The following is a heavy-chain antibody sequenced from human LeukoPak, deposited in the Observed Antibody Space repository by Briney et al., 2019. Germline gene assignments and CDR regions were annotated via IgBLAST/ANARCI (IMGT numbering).Heavy chain of an antibody. CDR1: GGSFSGYY. V-gene: IGHV4-34*01. CDR3: ARGRVWSRVLDY. Sequence: SETLSLTCAVYGGSFSGYYWSWIRQPPGKGLEWIGEINHSGSTNYNPSLKSRVTISVDTSKNQFSLKLSSVTAADTAVYYCARGRVWSRVLDYWGQGTLVTVSS. CDR2: INHSGST. D-gene: IGHD2-8*01. J-gene: IGHJ4*02.